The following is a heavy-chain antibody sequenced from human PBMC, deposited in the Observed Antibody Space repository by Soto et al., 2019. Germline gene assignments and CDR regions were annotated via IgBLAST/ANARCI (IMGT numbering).Heavy chain of an antibody. CDR1: GFTFSSYA. CDR3: ARDRGSSPLSAYYYGMDV. Sequence: GWSLRLSCAASGFTFSSYAMHWVRQAPGKGLEWVAVISYDGSNKYYADSVKGRFTISRDNSKNTLYLQMNSLRAEDTAVYYCARDRGSSPLSAYYYGMDVWGQGTTVIVSS. CDR2: ISYDGSNK. D-gene: IGHD6-6*01. V-gene: IGHV3-30-3*01. J-gene: IGHJ6*02.